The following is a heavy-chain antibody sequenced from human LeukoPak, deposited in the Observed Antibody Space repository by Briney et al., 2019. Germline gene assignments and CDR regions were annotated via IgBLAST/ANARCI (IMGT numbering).Heavy chain of an antibody. CDR1: NGAISRGRYH. CDR2: VSTTEAT. D-gene: IGHD3-10*01. J-gene: IGHJ4*02. V-gene: IGHV4-61*02. Sequence: TRSPSSSVSNGAISRGRYHWSWIRQPAGKGLEWIGRVSTTEATNYNPSLKSRATISVDTSEEQFSLKLNSVTAADTAVYYCATLSYSDGSFLYWGQGVLVTLSS. CDR3: ATLSYSDGSFLY.